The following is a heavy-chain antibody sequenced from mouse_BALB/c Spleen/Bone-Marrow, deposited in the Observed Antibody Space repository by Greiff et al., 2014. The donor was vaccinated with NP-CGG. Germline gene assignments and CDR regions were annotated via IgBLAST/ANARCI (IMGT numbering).Heavy chain of an antibody. CDR3: ARGGISVDY. J-gene: IGHJ2*01. CDR1: GYVFSTYR. Sequence: QVQLQQSGAELVRPGSSVKISCESSGYVFSTYRINWVKQRPGQGLEWIGQIYPGDGDTDYNGKFKDKATLTADKSSNTAYMQLSSLTSEDSAVYFCARGGISVDYWGQGTTLTVSS. CDR2: IYPGDGDT. V-gene: IGHV1-80*01.